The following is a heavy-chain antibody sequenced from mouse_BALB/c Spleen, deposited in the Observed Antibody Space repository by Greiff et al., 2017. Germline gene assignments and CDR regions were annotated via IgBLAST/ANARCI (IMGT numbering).Heavy chain of an antibody. CDR1: GFAFSSYD. D-gene: IGHD1-1*01. V-gene: IGHV5-12-1*01. Sequence: EVQLVESGGGLVKPGGSLKLSCAASGFAFSSYDMSWVRQTPEKRLEWVAYISSGGGSTYYPDTVKGRFTISRDNAKNTLYLQMSSLKSEDTAMYYCARHGSSLDYWGQGTTLTVSS. J-gene: IGHJ2*01. CDR3: ARHGSSLDY. CDR2: ISSGGGST.